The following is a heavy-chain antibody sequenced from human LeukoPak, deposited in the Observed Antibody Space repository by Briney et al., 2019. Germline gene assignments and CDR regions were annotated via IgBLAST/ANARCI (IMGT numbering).Heavy chain of an antibody. Sequence: GGSLRLSCAASGFTFSSYEMNWVRQAPGKGLEWVSYIGGSGSPIYYADSVKGRFTISRDNAKNSLFLQMNSLRAEDTAIYYCVRRITGSYPAGQFDYWGQGTLVTVSS. D-gene: IGHD1-26*01. V-gene: IGHV3-48*03. CDR3: VRRITGSYPAGQFDY. CDR1: GFTFSSYE. J-gene: IGHJ4*02. CDR2: IGGSGSPI.